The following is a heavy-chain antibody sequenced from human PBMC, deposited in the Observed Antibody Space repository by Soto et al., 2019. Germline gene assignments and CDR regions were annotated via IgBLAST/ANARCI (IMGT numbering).Heavy chain of an antibody. Sequence: PGGSLRLSCAASGFTVSSNYMSWVRQAPGKGLEWVSVIYSGGSTYYADSVRGRFAISRDNSKNTLYLQMKSLRAEDTAVYYCARDPVDYDGTSYYFDYWVQGTLVSVSA. V-gene: IGHV3-53*01. CDR3: ARDPVDYDGTSYYFDY. CDR1: GFTVSSNY. J-gene: IGHJ4*02. D-gene: IGHD3-22*01. CDR2: IYSGGST.